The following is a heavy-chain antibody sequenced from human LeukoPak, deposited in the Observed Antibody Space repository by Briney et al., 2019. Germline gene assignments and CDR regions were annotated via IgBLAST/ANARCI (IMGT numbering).Heavy chain of an antibody. CDR1: GGTFSSYT. J-gene: IGHJ4*02. Sequence: SVKVPCKASGGTFSSYTISWVRQAPGQGLEWMGRIIPILGIANYAQKFQGRVTITADKSTSTAYMELSSLRSEDTAVYYCARMDCSSTSCPDYWGQGTLVTVSS. CDR2: IIPILGIA. D-gene: IGHD2-2*01. CDR3: ARMDCSSTSCPDY. V-gene: IGHV1-69*02.